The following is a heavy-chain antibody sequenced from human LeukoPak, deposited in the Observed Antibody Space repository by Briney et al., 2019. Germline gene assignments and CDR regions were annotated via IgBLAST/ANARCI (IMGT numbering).Heavy chain of an antibody. CDR1: GYSISSGYY. CDR3: ARAYSSGWYAYYYYYYMDV. V-gene: IGHV4-38-2*02. D-gene: IGHD6-19*01. CDR2: IYHSGST. Sequence: TSETLSLTCTVSGYSISSGYYWGWIRQPPGKGLEWIGSIYHSGSTYYNPSLKSRVTISVDTSKNQFSLKLSSVTAADTAVYYCARAYSSGWYAYYYYYYMDVWGKGTTVTVSS. J-gene: IGHJ6*03.